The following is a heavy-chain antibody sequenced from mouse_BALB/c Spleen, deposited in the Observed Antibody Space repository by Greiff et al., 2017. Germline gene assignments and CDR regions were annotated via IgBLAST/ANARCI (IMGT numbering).Heavy chain of an antibody. J-gene: IGHJ4*01. V-gene: IGHV7-3*02. CDR2: IRNKANGYTT. D-gene: IGHD1-1*01. CDR1: GFTFTDYY. Sequence: EVKLMESGGGLVQPGGSLRLSCATSGFTFTDYYMSWVRQPPGKALEWLGFIRNKANGYTTEYSASVKGRFTISRDNSQSILYLQMNTLRAEDSATYYCARDISYYGSSLPYAMDYWGQGTSVTVSS. CDR3: ARDISYYGSSLPYAMDY.